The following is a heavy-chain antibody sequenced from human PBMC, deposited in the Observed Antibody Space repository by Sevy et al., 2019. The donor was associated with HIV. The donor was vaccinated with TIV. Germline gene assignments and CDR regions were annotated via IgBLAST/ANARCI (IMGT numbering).Heavy chain of an antibody. Sequence: SQTLSLTCAISGDSVSSNSAAWNWIRQSPSRGLGWLGRTYYRSKWYNDYAVSVKSRITINPDTSKNQFSLQLNSVSPEDTAVYYCARGYRPYSSGWLYYFDYWGQGTLVTVSS. CDR1: GDSVSSNSAA. CDR2: TYYRSKWYN. D-gene: IGHD6-19*01. V-gene: IGHV6-1*01. J-gene: IGHJ4*02. CDR3: ARGYRPYSSGWLYYFDY.